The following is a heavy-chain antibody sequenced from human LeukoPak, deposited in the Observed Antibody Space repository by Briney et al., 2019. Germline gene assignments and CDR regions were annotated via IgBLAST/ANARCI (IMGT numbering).Heavy chain of an antibody. J-gene: IGHJ6*02. CDR3: ARDLGDTALHNRYGMDV. D-gene: IGHD5-18*01. V-gene: IGHV1-46*01. Sequence: ASVKVSCKASGYTFTSYYMHWVRQAPGQGLEWMGIINPSGGSTSYAQKFQGRVTMTRDTSTSTVYMELSSLRSEDTAVYYCARDLGDTALHNRYGMDVWGQGTTVTVSS. CDR2: INPSGGST. CDR1: GYTFTSYY.